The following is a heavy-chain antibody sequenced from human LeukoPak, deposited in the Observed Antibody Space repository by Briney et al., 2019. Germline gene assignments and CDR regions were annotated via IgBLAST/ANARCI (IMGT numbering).Heavy chain of an antibody. Sequence: PGGSLRLSCAASGFTFSSYAMSWVRQAPGKGLEWVSAISGSGGSTYYADSVKGRFTISRDNSKNTLYLQMNSLRAEDTAVYYCAKDLKPPPLTGYSSGWYLEFDYWGQGTLVTVSS. CDR3: AKDLKPPPLTGYSSGWYLEFDY. D-gene: IGHD6-19*01. J-gene: IGHJ4*02. CDR2: ISGSGGST. V-gene: IGHV3-23*01. CDR1: GFTFSSYA.